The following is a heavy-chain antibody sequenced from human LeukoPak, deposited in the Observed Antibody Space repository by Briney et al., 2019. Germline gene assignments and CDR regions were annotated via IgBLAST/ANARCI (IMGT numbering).Heavy chain of an antibody. Sequence: GASVKVSCKASGYTFTGYYMHWVRQAPGQGLEWMGWINPNSGGTNYAQKFQGRVTMTRDTSISTAYMELSSLRSEDTAVYYCARDFNYEVPWGEPGAFDIWGQGTMVTVSS. D-gene: IGHD7-27*01. CDR3: ARDFNYEVPWGEPGAFDI. CDR1: GYTFTGYY. V-gene: IGHV1-2*02. J-gene: IGHJ3*02. CDR2: INPNSGGT.